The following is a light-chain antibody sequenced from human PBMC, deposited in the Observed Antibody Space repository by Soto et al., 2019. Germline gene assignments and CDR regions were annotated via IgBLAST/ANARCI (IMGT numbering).Light chain of an antibody. Sequence: QSALTQPASVSGSPGQSLTISCTGASSDVGGYNYVSWYQQHPGKVPKLIIYEVNSRPSGVSDRFSGSKSGSTASLTISGLQTDDEADYYCTSYTSATTRVFGTGTKLTVL. CDR1: SSDVGGYNY. CDR2: EVN. CDR3: TSYTSATTRV. V-gene: IGLV2-14*01. J-gene: IGLJ1*01.